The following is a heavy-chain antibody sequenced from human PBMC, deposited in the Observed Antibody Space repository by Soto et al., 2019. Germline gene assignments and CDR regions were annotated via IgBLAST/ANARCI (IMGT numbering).Heavy chain of an antibody. J-gene: IGHJ3*02. CDR1: GGSISSYY. CDR2: IYYSGST. V-gene: IGHV4-59*03. D-gene: IGHD3-16*01. CDR3: AAYIWGNAFDI. Sequence: SETLSLTCTVSGGSISSYYWNWIRQSPGKGLEWIGFIYYSGSTNYNPSLKSRVTISVDTSKNQFSLKLSSVTAVDTAVYYCAAYIWGNAFDIWGQGTMVTVSS.